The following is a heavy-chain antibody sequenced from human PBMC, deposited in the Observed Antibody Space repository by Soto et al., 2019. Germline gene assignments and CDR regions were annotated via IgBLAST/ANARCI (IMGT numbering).Heavy chain of an antibody. V-gene: IGHV5-51*01. Sequence: PGESLKISCKGSGYSFTSYWIGWVRQMPGKGLEWMGIIYPGDSDTRYSPSFQGQVTISADKSISTAYLQWSSLKASDTAMYYCARILYCGGDCYPYGMDVWGQGTTVTVS. CDR1: GYSFTSYW. CDR3: ARILYCGGDCYPYGMDV. CDR2: IYPGDSDT. J-gene: IGHJ6*02. D-gene: IGHD2-21*02.